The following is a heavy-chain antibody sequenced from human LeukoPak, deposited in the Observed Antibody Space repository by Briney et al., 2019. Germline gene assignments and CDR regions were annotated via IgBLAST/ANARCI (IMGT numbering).Heavy chain of an antibody. CDR1: GFTFSSYS. V-gene: IGHV3-21*01. D-gene: IGHD2-2*01. CDR3: AKVARSCSSTSCYRYYYCMHV. J-gene: IGHJ6*03. Sequence: GGSLRLSCAASGFTFSSYSMNWVRQAPGKGLEWVSSISSSSSYIYYADSVKGRFTISTDNAKNSLYLQMNSLRAEDTTVLYCAKVARSCSSTSCYRYYYCMHVWGKGTTLTVSS. CDR2: ISSSSSYI.